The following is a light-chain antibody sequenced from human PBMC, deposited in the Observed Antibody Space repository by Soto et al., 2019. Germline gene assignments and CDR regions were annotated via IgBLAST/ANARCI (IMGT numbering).Light chain of an antibody. CDR2: KAS. Sequence: DIPMSPAPSTLYASVGDRVTITCRASQSISSWLAWYQQKPGKAHKLLIYKASTLKSGVPSRFSGSGSGTEFTLTISSLQPEDFATYYCQQANSFPWTFGQGTNVDI. V-gene: IGKV1-5*03. J-gene: IGKJ1*01. CDR3: QQANSFPWT. CDR1: QSISSW.